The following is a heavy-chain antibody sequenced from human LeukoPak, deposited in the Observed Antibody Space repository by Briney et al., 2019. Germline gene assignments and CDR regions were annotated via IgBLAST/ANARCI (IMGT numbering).Heavy chain of an antibody. D-gene: IGHD2-2*02. J-gene: IGHJ4*02. Sequence: SETLSLTCTVSGGSISSSSYYWGWIRQPPGKGLEWIGSIYYSGSTYYNPSLKSRVTISVDTSKNQFSLKLSSVTAADTAVYYCARGMVHTRHFDYWGQGTLVTVSS. CDR1: GGSISSSSYY. CDR3: ARGMVHTRHFDY. V-gene: IGHV4-39*07. CDR2: IYYSGST.